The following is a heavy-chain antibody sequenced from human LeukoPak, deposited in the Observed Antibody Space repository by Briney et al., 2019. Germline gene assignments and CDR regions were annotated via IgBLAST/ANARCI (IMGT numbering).Heavy chain of an antibody. Sequence: GGSLRLSCAASGFTFSSYSMNWVRQAPGKGLEWVSSISSSSSYIYYADSVKGRFTISRDNAKNSLYLQMNSLRAEDTAVYYCARDWGAYYGSGSSRYFDYWGQGTLVTVSS. V-gene: IGHV3-21*01. D-gene: IGHD3-10*01. J-gene: IGHJ4*02. CDR1: GFTFSSYS. CDR3: ARDWGAYYGSGSSRYFDY. CDR2: ISSSSSYI.